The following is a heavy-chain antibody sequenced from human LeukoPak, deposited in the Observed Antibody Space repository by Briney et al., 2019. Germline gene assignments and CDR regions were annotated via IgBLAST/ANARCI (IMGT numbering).Heavy chain of an antibody. CDR3: ARSIGYYYTMDV. CDR2: ISGSGSEL. J-gene: IGHJ6*02. V-gene: IGHV3-11*01. CDR1: GFSFSDYY. D-gene: IGHD3-22*01. Sequence: PGGSLRLSCVACGFSFSDYYMGWIRQAPGRVLEWISYISGSGSELYYADSMKGRFTICRDNAKNSLYLQMNSLRAEDTAVYFCARSIGYYYTMDVWGQGTTVTVSS.